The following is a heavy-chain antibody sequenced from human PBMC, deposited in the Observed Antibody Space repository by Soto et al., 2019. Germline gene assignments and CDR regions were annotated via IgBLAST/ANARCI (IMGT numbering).Heavy chain of an antibody. J-gene: IGHJ6*02. Sequence: SVKVSSKAPGGTFSNYTINWVRQAPGQGLEWMGGIIPIFGPANYAQKFQGRVTITADESTSTAYMDLSSLRYEDTAVYYCARGGDDSGAYYYSGMDVWGQGTTVTVSS. V-gene: IGHV1-69*13. D-gene: IGHD3-22*01. CDR1: GGTFSNYT. CDR3: ARGGDDSGAYYYSGMDV. CDR2: IIPIFGPA.